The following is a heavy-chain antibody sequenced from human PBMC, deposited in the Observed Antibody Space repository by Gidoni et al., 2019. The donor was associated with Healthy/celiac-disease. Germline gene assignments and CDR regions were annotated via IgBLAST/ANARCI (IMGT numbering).Heavy chain of an antibody. D-gene: IGHD3-10*01. J-gene: IGHJ4*02. V-gene: IGHV4-59*01. CDR1: GGSISSYY. Sequence: QVQLQESGPGLVKPSETLSITCTVSGGSISSYYWSWIRQPPGKGLEWIGYIYYSGSTNYNPSLKSRVTISVDTSKNQFSLKLSSVTAADTAVYYCARGTTYYYGSGSYYLDYWGQGTLVTVSS. CDR3: ARGTTYYYGSGSYYLDY. CDR2: IYYSGST.